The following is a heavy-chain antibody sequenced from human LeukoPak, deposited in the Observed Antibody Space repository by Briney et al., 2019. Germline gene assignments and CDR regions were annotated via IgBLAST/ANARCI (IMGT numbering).Heavy chain of an antibody. Sequence: SETLSLTCAVYGGSFGGYYWSWIRQPPGKGLEWIGEINHSGSTNYNPSLKSRVTISVDTSKNQFSLKLSSVTAADTAVYYCARARRRDGYKGGSRPLNFDYWGQGTLVTVSS. J-gene: IGHJ4*02. V-gene: IGHV4-34*01. CDR3: ARARRRDGYKGGSRPLNFDY. CDR1: GGSFGGYY. CDR2: INHSGST. D-gene: IGHD5-12*01.